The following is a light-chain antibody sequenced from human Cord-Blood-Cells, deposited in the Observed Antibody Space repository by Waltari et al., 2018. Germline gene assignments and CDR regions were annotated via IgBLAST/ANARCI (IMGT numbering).Light chain of an antibody. Sequence: QSVLTQPPSVSEDTRHRVTISCSGSSPNIGNNAVNWYQQLPGKAPKLLIYYDDLLPSGVSDRFSGSKSGTSASLAISGLQSEDEADYYCAAWDDSLNGWVFGGGTKLTVL. CDR1: SPNIGNNA. CDR2: YDD. V-gene: IGLV1-36*01. CDR3: AAWDDSLNGWV. J-gene: IGLJ3*02.